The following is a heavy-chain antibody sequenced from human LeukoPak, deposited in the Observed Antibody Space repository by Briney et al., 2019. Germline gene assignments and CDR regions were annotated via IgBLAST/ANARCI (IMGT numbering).Heavy chain of an antibody. CDR3: ARDLGYCSSTSCYAPFDY. D-gene: IGHD2-2*01. CDR2: ISSSSSYI. J-gene: IGHJ4*02. CDR1: GFTFSSYS. Sequence: GGSLRLSCAASGFTFSSYSMNWVRQAPGKGLEWVSSISSSSSYIYYADSVKGRFTISRDNAKNSLYLQMNSLRAEDTAVYYCARDLGYCSSTSCYAPFDYWGQGTLVTVSS. V-gene: IGHV3-21*01.